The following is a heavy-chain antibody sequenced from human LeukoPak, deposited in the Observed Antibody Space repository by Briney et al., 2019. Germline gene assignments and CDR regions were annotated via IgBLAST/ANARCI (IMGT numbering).Heavy chain of an antibody. CDR2: ISAYNGNT. CDR1: GYTFTSYG. J-gene: IGHJ4*02. V-gene: IGHV1-18*01. Sequence: ASVKVSCKASGYTFTSYGISWVRQAPGQGLEWMGWISAYNGNTNYAQKFQGRVTMTRDTSISTAYMELSRLRSDDTAVYYCARVPVVVTATLDYWGQGTLVTVSS. CDR3: ARVPVVVTATLDY. D-gene: IGHD2-21*02.